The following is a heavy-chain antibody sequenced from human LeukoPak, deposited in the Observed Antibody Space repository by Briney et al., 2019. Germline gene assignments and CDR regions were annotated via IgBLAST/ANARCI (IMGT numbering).Heavy chain of an antibody. CDR3: ARTLLRPLYCSGGSCYPGGFDP. V-gene: IGHV4-59*08. CDR1: GGSISSYY. CDR2: IYYSGST. D-gene: IGHD2-15*01. J-gene: IGHJ5*02. Sequence: PSETLSLTCTVSGGSISSYYWSWIRQPPGKGLEWIGYIYYSGSTNYNPSLKSRVTISVDTSKNQFSLKLSSVTAADTAVYYCARTLLRPLYCSGGSCYPGGFDPWGQGTLVTVSS.